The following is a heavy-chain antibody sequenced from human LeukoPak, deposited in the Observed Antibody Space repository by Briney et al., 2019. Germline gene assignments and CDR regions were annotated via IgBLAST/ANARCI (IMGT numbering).Heavy chain of an antibody. V-gene: IGHV3-48*03. D-gene: IGHD3-9*01. Sequence: PGGSLRLSCAASGFTFSSYEMSWVRQAPGKGLEWVSYISSSGSTIYYADSVKGRFTISRDNAKNSLYLQMNSLRAEDTAVYYCVRDDILTGYPTPFDYWGQGTLVTVSS. J-gene: IGHJ4*02. CDR3: VRDDILTGYPTPFDY. CDR2: ISSSGSTI. CDR1: GFTFSSYE.